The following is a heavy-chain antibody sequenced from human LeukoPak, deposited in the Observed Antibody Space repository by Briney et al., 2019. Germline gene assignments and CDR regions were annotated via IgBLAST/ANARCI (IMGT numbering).Heavy chain of an antibody. CDR3: AVAYYYGSGDAFDI. D-gene: IGHD3-10*01. Sequence: GGSLRQFCGDAGFTSRSYTVNCGRPAPRKGLEWVSSINSDSNYIYYADSVQGRFTISRDNAKNSLYLQMNSLRAEDTAVYYCAVAYYYGSGDAFDIWGQGTKVTVSS. CDR1: GFTSRSYT. CDR2: INSDSNYI. V-gene: IGHV3-21*01. J-gene: IGHJ3*02.